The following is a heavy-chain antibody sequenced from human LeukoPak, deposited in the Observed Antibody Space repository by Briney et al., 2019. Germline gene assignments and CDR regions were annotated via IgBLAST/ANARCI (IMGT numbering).Heavy chain of an antibody. V-gene: IGHV4-61*02. CDR1: GGSISSGSYY. Sequence: SQTLSLTCTVSGGSISSGSYYWSWIRQPAGKGLEWIGRIYTSGSTNYNPSLKSRVTISVDTSKNQFSLKLSSVTVADTAVYYCARVSGTSGGVPYWGQGTLATVSS. J-gene: IGHJ4*02. CDR2: IYTSGST. CDR3: ARVSGTSGGVPY. D-gene: IGHD3-16*01.